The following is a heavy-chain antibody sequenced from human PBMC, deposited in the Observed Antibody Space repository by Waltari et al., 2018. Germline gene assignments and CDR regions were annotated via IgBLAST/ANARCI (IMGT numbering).Heavy chain of an antibody. J-gene: IGHJ1*01. D-gene: IGHD3-22*01. Sequence: EVQLLESGGGLVQPGGSLRLSCAASGFTFSSYAMSWVRQAPGKGLEWVSVIYSGVSSTYYTDAVKGRFTISRDNSKNTLYLQMNSLRAEDTAVYYCVKWGYDSSGYYSEYFQHWGQGTLVTVSS. CDR3: VKWGYDSSGYYSEYFQH. CDR1: GFTFSSYA. CDR2: IYSGVSST. V-gene: IGHV3-23*03.